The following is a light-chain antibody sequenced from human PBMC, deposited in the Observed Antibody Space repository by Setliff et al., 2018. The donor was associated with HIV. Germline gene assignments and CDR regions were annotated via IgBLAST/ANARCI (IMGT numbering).Light chain of an antibody. CDR1: SSDVGGCNY. V-gene: IGLV2-14*01. CDR3: SSYAITNTLP. J-gene: IGLJ1*01. CDR2: EVR. Sequence: QSVLTQPASVSGSPGQSITISCTGTSSDVGGCNYVSWYQQHPGKAPKLIIYEVRNRPSGVSNRFSGSKSGNTASLTISGLQTEDEADYYCSSYAITNTLPFGTGTKVTVL.